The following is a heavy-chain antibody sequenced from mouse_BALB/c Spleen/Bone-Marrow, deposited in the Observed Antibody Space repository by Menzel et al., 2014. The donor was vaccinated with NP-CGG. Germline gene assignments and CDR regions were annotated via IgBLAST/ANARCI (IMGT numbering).Heavy chain of an antibody. CDR2: INPDSSTI. V-gene: IGHV4-1*02. J-gene: IGHJ2*01. CDR1: GFDFSRYW. Sequence: DVMLVESGGGLVQPGGSLKLSCAASGFDFSRYWMNWVRQAPGKGLEWIGEINPDSSTINYAPSLKDKFIISRDNAKNTLYLQMSKVRSEDTALYYCARLYYYGTSDYWGQGTTLTVSS. CDR3: ARLYYYGTSDY. D-gene: IGHD1-1*01.